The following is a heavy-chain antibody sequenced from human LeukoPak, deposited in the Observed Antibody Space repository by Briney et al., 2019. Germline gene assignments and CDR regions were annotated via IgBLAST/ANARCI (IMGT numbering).Heavy chain of an antibody. Sequence: PSETLSLTCAVYGGSFSGYYWSWIRQPPGKGLEWIGEINHSGSTNYNPSLKSRVTISVDTSKNQFSLKLSSVTAADTAVYYCARGDDSSGYYPDYWGQGTLVTVSS. D-gene: IGHD3-22*01. CDR1: GGSFSGYY. CDR2: INHSGST. V-gene: IGHV4-34*01. CDR3: ARGDDSSGYYPDY. J-gene: IGHJ4*02.